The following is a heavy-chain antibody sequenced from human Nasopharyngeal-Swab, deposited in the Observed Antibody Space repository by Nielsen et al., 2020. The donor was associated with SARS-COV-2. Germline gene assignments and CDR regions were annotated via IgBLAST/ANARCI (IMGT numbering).Heavy chain of an antibody. V-gene: IGHV4-39*02. CDR3: ARDGRDLDSSGWYYFDY. Sequence: WIRQPPGKGLEWIASIHYSGSSYYNPSLKSRVTISVDTSKNQFSLELNSVTAADTAVYYCARDGRDLDSSGWYYFDYWGQGTLVTVSS. J-gene: IGHJ4*02. D-gene: IGHD6-13*01. CDR2: IHYSGSS.